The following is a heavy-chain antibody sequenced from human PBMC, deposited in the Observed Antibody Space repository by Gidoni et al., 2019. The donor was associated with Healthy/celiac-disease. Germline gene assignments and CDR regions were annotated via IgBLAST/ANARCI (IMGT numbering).Heavy chain of an antibody. V-gene: IGHV1-69*08. J-gene: IGHJ6*02. CDR1: GGTFSSYT. D-gene: IGHD1-26*01. Sequence: QVQLVQSGAEVKKPGSSVKVSCKASGGTFSSYTISWVRQAPGQGLEWMGRIIPILGIANYAQKFQGRVTITADKSTSTAYMELSSLRSEDTAVYYCARDGNGRTVGNFYYYYGMDVWGQGTTVTVSS. CDR2: IIPILGIA. CDR3: ARDGNGRTVGNFYYYYGMDV.